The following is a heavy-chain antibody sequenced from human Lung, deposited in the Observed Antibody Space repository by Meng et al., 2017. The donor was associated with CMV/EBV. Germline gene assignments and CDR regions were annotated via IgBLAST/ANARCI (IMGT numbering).Heavy chain of an antibody. Sequence: GESLKISCSASGFAFSNHKMAWVRQAPGRGLEWVSSITPFSDNIYYGDSVKGRFTIPRDNGKNSVYLQMKSLRDEDTAVYYCARDRYQLPYDSWGQGTLVTVSS. D-gene: IGHD2-2*01. CDR2: ITPFSDNI. V-gene: IGHV3-21*01. CDR1: GFAFSNHK. J-gene: IGHJ4*02. CDR3: ARDRYQLPYDS.